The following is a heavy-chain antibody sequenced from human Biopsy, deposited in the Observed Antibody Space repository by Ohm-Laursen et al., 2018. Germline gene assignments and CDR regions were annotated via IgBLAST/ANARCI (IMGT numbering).Heavy chain of an antibody. CDR3: AGRPWPNAFDI. D-gene: IGHD5-12*01. CDR2: IYYSGST. CDR1: GGSVSSGSYY. V-gene: IGHV4-61*01. J-gene: IGHJ3*02. Sequence: SDTLSLTCPVPGGSVSSGSYYWSWIRQPPGKGLEWIGYIYYSGSTNYNPSLKSRVTISVDTSRNQFSLKLSSVTAADTAVYYCAGRPWPNAFDIWGQGTMVTVSS.